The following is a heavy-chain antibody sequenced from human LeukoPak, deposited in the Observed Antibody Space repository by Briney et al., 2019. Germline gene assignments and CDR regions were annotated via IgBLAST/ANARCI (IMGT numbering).Heavy chain of an antibody. D-gene: IGHD2-2*01. J-gene: IGHJ6*02. CDR2: IIPIFGIA. CDR3: ASERDQLLLRYYYYYYGMDV. Sequence: GASVKVSCKASGGTFSSYAISWVRQAPGQGLKWMGRIIPIFGIANYAQKFQGRVTITADKSASTAHMELSSLRSEDTAVYYCASERDQLLLRYYYYYYGMDVWGQGTTVTVSS. V-gene: IGHV1-69*04. CDR1: GGTFSSYA.